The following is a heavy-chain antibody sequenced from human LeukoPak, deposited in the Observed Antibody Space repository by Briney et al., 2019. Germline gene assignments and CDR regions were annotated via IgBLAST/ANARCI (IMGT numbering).Heavy chain of an antibody. V-gene: IGHV4-34*01. D-gene: IGHD2-2*01. Sequence: SETLSLTCAVYGGSFSGYYWSWIRQPPGKGLEWIGGINHSGSTNYNPSLKSRVTISVDTSKNQFSLKLSSVTAADTAVYYCARTTRLGYCSSTSCPRYYYYGMDVWGQGTTVTVSS. CDR1: GGSFSGYY. CDR3: ARTTRLGYCSSTSCPRYYYYGMDV. J-gene: IGHJ6*02. CDR2: INHSGST.